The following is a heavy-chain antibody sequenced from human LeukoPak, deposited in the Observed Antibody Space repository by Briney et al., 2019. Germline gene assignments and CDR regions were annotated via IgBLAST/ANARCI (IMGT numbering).Heavy chain of an antibody. D-gene: IGHD3-10*01. CDR2: IIPIFGTA. V-gene: IGHV1-69*06. CDR3: AKDSELFYYGFGTDY. J-gene: IGHJ4*02. Sequence: ASVKVSCKASGGTFSSYAISWVRQAPGQGLEWMGGIIPIFGTANYAQKFQGRVTITADKSTSTAYMELSSLRSDDTAVYYCAKDSELFYYGFGTDYWGQGTPVTVSS. CDR1: GGTFSSYA.